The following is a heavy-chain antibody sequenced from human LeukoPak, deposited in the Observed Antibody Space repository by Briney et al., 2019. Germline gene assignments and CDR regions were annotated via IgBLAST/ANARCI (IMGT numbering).Heavy chain of an antibody. V-gene: IGHV4-59*01. CDR1: GGSISSYY. D-gene: IGHD5-24*01. J-gene: IGHJ4*02. CDR3: ARRERWLQPYYFDY. Sequence: PSETLSLTCTVSGGSISSYYWSWIRQPPAKGLEWIGYIYYSGSTNYNPSLKSRVTMSVDTSKNQFSLKLSSVTAADTAVYYCARRERWLQPYYFDYWGQGTLVTVSS. CDR2: IYYSGST.